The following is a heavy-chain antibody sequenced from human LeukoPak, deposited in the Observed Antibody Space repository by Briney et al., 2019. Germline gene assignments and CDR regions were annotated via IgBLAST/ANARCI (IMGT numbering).Heavy chain of an antibody. CDR1: GGSFSNYY. CDR2: INHGGST. Sequence: SETLSLTCAVYGGSFSNYYWSWIRQPPGKGLEWIGEINHGGSTNYNPSLKSRVTLSVGTSENHFSLKLSSVTAADTAVYYCASLLATGRYFDYWGQGTLVTVSS. V-gene: IGHV4-34*01. J-gene: IGHJ4*02. D-gene: IGHD3-10*01. CDR3: ASLLATGRYFDY.